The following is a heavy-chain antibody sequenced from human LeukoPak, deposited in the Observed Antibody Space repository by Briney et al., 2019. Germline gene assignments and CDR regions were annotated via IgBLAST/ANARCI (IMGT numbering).Heavy chain of an antibody. D-gene: IGHD4-23*01. Sequence: GGSLRLSCAASGFTFSSDGGHWVRQAPGKGLERVAFIRYDGSNKYYADSVKGRFTISRDNSKNTLYLQMNSLRAEDTAVYYCAKGSPYGGNSLTQPYYYYYYYMDVWGKGTTVTVSS. CDR2: IRYDGSNK. V-gene: IGHV3-30*02. J-gene: IGHJ6*03. CDR3: AKGSPYGGNSLTQPYYYYYYYMDV. CDR1: GFTFSSDG.